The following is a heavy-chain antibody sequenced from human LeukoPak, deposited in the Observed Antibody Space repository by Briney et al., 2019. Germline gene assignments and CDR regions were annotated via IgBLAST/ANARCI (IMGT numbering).Heavy chain of an antibody. CDR2: IYYSGST. D-gene: IGHD3-3*01. J-gene: IGHJ4*02. Sequence: SETLSLTCTVSGGSISSSSYYWGWIRQPPGKGLEWIGSIYYSGSTYYNPSLKSRVTISVDTSKNQFSLKLSSVTAADTAVYYCASLAYDFWSGYYSGFDFWGQGTLVTVSS. CDR1: GGSISSSSYY. V-gene: IGHV4-39*01. CDR3: ASLAYDFWSGYYSGFDF.